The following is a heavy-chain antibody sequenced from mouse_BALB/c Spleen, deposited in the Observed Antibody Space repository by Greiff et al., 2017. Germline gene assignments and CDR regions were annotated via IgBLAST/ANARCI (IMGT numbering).Heavy chain of an antibody. Sequence: QVQLKQSGPSLVQPSQSLSITCTVSGFSLTSYGVHWVRQSPGKGLEWLGVIWRGGSTDYNAAFMSRLSITKDNSKSQVFFKMNSLQADDTAIYYCAKNRYYGSSPHWYFDVWGAGTTVTVSS. J-gene: IGHJ1*01. CDR3: AKNRYYGSSPHWYFDV. CDR2: IWRGGST. D-gene: IGHD1-1*01. CDR1: GFSLTSYG. V-gene: IGHV2-5-1*01.